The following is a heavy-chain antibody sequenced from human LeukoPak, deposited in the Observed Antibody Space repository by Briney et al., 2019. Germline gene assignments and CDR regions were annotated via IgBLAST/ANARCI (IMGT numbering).Heavy chain of an antibody. CDR2: ISSSSSYI. J-gene: IGHJ4*02. V-gene: IGHV3-21*01. Sequence: PGGSLRLSCAASGFTFSSYSMNWVRQAPGKGLEWVSSISSSSSYIYYADSVKGRFTISRDNAKNSLYLQMNSLRAEDTAVYYCAKQGYYYDSSGSRSPFPFDYWGQGTLVTVSS. CDR1: GFTFSSYS. CDR3: AKQGYYYDSSGSRSPFPFDY. D-gene: IGHD3-22*01.